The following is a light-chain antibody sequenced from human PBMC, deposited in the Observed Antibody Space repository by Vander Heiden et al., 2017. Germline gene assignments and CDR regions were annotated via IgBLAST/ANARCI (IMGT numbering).Light chain of an antibody. CDR3: MQATQWPRT. V-gene: IGKV2-30*02. J-gene: IGKJ5*01. CDR2: NVS. Sequence: DVVLTQSPLSLPVTLGQPASISCTSSHSLVHSSGNTYLFWFQQRPGQSPRRLIFNVSNRDSGVPDRFGGSGSGTEFTLKISRVEAEDVAIYYCMQATQWPRTFGQGTRLDIK. CDR1: HSLVHSSGNTY.